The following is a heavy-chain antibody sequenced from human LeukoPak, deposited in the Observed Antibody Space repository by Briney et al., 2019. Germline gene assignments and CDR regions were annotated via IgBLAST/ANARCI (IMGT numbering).Heavy chain of an antibody. V-gene: IGHV3-30*02. CDR3: AKGSGLDSSSPTYMDV. CDR1: GFTFSSYG. J-gene: IGHJ6*03. Sequence: PGGSLRLSCAASGFTFSSYGMHWVRQAPGKGLEWVAFIRYDGSNKYYADSVKGRFTISRDNSKNTLYLQMNSLRAEDTAVYYCAKGSGLDSSSPTYMDVWGKGTTVTISS. D-gene: IGHD6-13*01. CDR2: IRYDGSNK.